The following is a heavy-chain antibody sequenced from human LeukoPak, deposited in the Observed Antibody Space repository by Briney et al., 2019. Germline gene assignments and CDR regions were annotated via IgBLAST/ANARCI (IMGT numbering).Heavy chain of an antibody. V-gene: IGHV3-49*03. Sequence: PGGSLRLSCTASGFTFGDYAMSWFRQAPGKGLEWVGFIRSKAYGGTTECAASVKGRFTISRDDSKSIAYLQMNSLKTEDTAVYYCTRSEQLVGSYYYYGMDVWGPGTTVTVSS. J-gene: IGHJ6*02. CDR1: GFTFGDYA. CDR2: IRSKAYGGTT. D-gene: IGHD6-13*01. CDR3: TRSEQLVGSYYYYGMDV.